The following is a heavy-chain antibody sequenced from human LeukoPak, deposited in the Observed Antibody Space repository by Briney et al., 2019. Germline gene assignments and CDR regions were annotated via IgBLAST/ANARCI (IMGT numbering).Heavy chain of an antibody. CDR1: GFTVSSNY. CDR2: IYSGGST. Sequence: GGSLRLSCAASGFTVSSNYMSWVRQAPGKGLEWVSVIYSGGSTYYADSVKGRFTISRDNSKNTLSLQMNSLRAEDTAVYYCAGGSDILTGYLSSAFDIWGQGTMVTVSS. J-gene: IGHJ3*02. D-gene: IGHD3-9*01. V-gene: IGHV3-66*01. CDR3: AGGSDILTGYLSSAFDI.